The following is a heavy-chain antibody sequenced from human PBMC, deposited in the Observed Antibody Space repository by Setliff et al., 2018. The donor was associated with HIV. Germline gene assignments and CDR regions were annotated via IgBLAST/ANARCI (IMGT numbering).Heavy chain of an antibody. V-gene: IGHV1-2*06. J-gene: IGHJ3*02. CDR3: ASKVFCTNGVCLDAFDI. D-gene: IGHD2-8*01. CDR1: GYTFTAYY. CDR2: IIPNSGGT. Sequence: ASVKVSCKASGYTFTAYYMHWVRQAPGQGLEWMGRIIPNSGGTNYALKFQGRVTMTRDTSISTAYMELSGLRSDDTAVYYCASKVFCTNGVCLDAFDIWGQGTMVTVSS.